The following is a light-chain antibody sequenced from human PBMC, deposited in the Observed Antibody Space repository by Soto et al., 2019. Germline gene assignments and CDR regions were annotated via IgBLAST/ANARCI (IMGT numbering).Light chain of an antibody. CDR2: AAS. CDR1: QGISSY. Sequence: DIQLTQSPSFLSASIGDRVTITCRASQGISSYLAWYQQKPGKAPQLLIYAASTLESGVPSRFSGSGSGTEFTLTISSLQPEDFATYYWQQVNSYPITFGQGTRLEIK. CDR3: QQVNSYPIT. V-gene: IGKV1-9*01. J-gene: IGKJ5*01.